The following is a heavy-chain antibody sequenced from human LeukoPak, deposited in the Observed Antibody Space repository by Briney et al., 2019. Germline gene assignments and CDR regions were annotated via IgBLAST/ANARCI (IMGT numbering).Heavy chain of an antibody. D-gene: IGHD6-13*01. J-gene: IGHJ4*02. Sequence: GASLKVSCKASRYTFTGYYMHWVRQAPGQGLEWRGWINPNSGGTNYAQNCQGRVTMTRGTSISTAYLGLSRLRSDDTAVYYCARGAFQGSSWFDYWGQGTLVTVSS. CDR2: INPNSGGT. CDR1: RYTFTGYY. V-gene: IGHV1-2*02. CDR3: ARGAFQGSSWFDY.